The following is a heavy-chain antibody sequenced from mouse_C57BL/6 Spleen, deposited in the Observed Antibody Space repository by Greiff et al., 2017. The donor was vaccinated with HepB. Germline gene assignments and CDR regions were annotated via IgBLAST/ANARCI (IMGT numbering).Heavy chain of an antibody. V-gene: IGHV1-4*01. Sequence: VQRVESGAELARPGASVKMSCKASGYTFTSYTMHWVKQRPGQGLEWIGYINPSSGYTKYNQKFKDKATLTADKSSSTAYMQLSSLTSEDSAVYYCARIDDGYYGYFDYWGQGTTLTVSS. CDR2: INPSSGYT. D-gene: IGHD2-3*01. CDR3: ARIDDGYYGYFDY. CDR1: GYTFTSYT. J-gene: IGHJ2*01.